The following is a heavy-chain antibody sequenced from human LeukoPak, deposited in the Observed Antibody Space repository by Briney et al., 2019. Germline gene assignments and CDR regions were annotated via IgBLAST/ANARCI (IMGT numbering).Heavy chain of an antibody. CDR2: IRYDGSNK. Sequence: PGGSLRLSCAASGFTFSSYGMHWVRQAPGKGLEWVAFIRYDGSNKYYADSAKGRFTISRDNSKNTLYLQMNSLRAEGTAVYYCAKDLGRFVVVPAPYYMDVWGKGTTVTVSS. CDR1: GFTFSSYG. J-gene: IGHJ6*03. CDR3: AKDLGRFVVVPAPYYMDV. V-gene: IGHV3-30*02. D-gene: IGHD2-2*01.